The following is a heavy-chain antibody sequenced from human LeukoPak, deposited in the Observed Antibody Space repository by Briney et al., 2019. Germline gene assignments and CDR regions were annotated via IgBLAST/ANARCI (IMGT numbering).Heavy chain of an antibody. CDR2: ISGSGGST. CDR1: GFTFTTYA. Sequence: PGGSLRLSCAASGFTFTTYAMSWVRQAPGKGLEWVSTISGSGGSTFYADSVKGRFTISRDNSKNTLSLQMNSLRAEDTAVYYCANGESYSSSSYYFDFWGQGTQVTVSS. V-gene: IGHV3-23*01. D-gene: IGHD6-19*01. J-gene: IGHJ4*02. CDR3: ANGESYSSSSYYFDF.